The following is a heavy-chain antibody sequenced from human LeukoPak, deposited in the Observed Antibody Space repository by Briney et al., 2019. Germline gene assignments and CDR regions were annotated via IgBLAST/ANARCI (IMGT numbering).Heavy chain of an antibody. J-gene: IGHJ6*02. CDR1: GGSFSGYY. V-gene: IGHV4-30-4*08. CDR3: ARENSTVNYYYYGMDV. D-gene: IGHD4-17*01. CDR2: IYYSGST. Sequence: SETLSLTCAVYGGSFSGYYWSWIRQPPGKGLEWIGYIYYSGSTYYNPSLKSRVTISVDTSKNQFSLKLSSVTAADTAVYYCARENSTVNYYYYGMDVWGQGTTVTVSS.